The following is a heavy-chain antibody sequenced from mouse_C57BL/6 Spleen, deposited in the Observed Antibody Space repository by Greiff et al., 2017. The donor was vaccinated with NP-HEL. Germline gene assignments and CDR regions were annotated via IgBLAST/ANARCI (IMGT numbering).Heavy chain of an antibody. D-gene: IGHD2-5*01. Sequence: QVQLQQPGAELVKPGASVKLSCKASGYTFTSYWMQWVKQRPGQGLEWIGEIDPSDSYTNYNQKFKGKATLTVDTSSSTAYLQLSSLTSEDSAVYYWARREAYYRNYDAMDDWGQGTSVTVSS. CDR2: IDPSDSYT. CDR1: GYTFTSYW. CDR3: ARREAYYRNYDAMDD. V-gene: IGHV1-50*01. J-gene: IGHJ4*01.